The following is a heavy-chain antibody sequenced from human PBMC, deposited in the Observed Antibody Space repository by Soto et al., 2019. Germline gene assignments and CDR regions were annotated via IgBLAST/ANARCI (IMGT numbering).Heavy chain of an antibody. CDR1: GYSFTSYW. J-gene: IGHJ4*02. D-gene: IGHD3-22*01. Sequence: PGESLKISCKGSGYSFTSYWISWVRQMPLKGLAVMGSVDPSDSYTTSSPSFQGHVTISDDKAISTAYLQWSSLKASDTAMYYCASAYYYDSSGYYQYYFDYLGQGTLGTVSS. V-gene: IGHV5-10-1*01. CDR3: ASAYYYDSSGYYQYYFDY. CDR2: VDPSDSYT.